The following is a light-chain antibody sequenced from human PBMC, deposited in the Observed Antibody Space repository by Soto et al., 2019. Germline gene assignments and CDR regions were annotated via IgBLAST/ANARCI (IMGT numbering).Light chain of an antibody. J-gene: IGLJ7*01. CDR2: XTX. Sequence: QAVVTQEPSLTVSPGGTVTLTCGSSTGDVTSGHWPYWFQQRPGQXPRTLXXXTXXXXXWTXARFSGSLLXXXXXLTLSGAQPEDEAEYYCLLFYDGVAVFGGGTQLTVL. V-gene: IGLV7-46*01. CDR3: LLFYDGVAV. CDR1: TGDVTSGHW.